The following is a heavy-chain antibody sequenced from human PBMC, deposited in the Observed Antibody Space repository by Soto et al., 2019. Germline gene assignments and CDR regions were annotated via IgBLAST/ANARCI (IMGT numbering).Heavy chain of an antibody. J-gene: IGHJ5*02. D-gene: IGHD3-9*01. Sequence: SETLSLTCTVSGGSVSSGSHYWSWIRQPPGKGLEWIGYIYYSRSTNYNPSLKSRVTISVDTSKNQFSLKRSSVTAADTAVYYCARASVALLRYFDWLGGEYNWFDPWGQGTLVTVSS. CDR2: IYYSRST. V-gene: IGHV4-61*01. CDR3: ARASVALLRYFDWLGGEYNWFDP. CDR1: GGSVSSGSHY.